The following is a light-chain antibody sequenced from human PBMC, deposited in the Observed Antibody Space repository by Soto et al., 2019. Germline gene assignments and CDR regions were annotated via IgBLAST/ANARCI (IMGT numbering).Light chain of an antibody. J-gene: IGLJ1*01. Sequence: QSVLTQPASVSGSPGQSITISCTGTSSDVGGYNYVSWYQQHPGKAPKLMIYEVSNRPSGVSNRFSGSKSGNTASLTISGLQAEDEADYYCSSYTSSSALGVFGTGIKVTVL. V-gene: IGLV2-14*01. CDR3: SSYTSSSALGV. CDR1: SSDVGGYNY. CDR2: EVS.